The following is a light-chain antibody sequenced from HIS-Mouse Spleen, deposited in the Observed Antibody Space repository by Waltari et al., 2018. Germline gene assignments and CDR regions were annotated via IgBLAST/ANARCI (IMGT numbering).Light chain of an antibody. CDR3: SSYTSSSTF. V-gene: IGLV2-14*01. CDR2: EVS. CDR1: SSDVGVSNY. J-gene: IGLJ1*01. Sequence: QSALTQPPSVSGSPGQSTSISCTGTSSDVGVSNYVSWYQQHPGKAPKLMIYEVSNQPSGVSHRCSGSKSGNTAALTISGLQAEDEADYYCSSYTSSSTFFGTGTKVTVL.